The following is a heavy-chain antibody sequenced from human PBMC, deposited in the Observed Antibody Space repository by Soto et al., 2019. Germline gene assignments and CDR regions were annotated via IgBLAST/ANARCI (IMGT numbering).Heavy chain of an antibody. D-gene: IGHD3-9*01. CDR3: AKASYDILTGYSPDY. V-gene: IGHV3-23*01. J-gene: IGHJ4*02. Sequence: HPGGSLRLSCAASGFTFSSYAMNWVRQAPGKGLEWVSTITTSGGRTYYADSVKGRFTISRDNSKNTLYLQMNSLRAEDTAVYYCAKASYDILTGYSPDYWGQGTLVTVSS. CDR1: GFTFSSYA. CDR2: ITTSGGRT.